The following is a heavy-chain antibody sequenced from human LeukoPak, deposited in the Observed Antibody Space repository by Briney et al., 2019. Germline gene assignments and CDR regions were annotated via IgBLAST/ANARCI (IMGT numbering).Heavy chain of an antibody. CDR3: ARDGSGDAFDI. CDR2: IIPIFGTA. J-gene: IGHJ3*02. V-gene: IGHV1-69*05. CDR1: GVTFSSYA. Sequence: TSVKVTCKASGVTFSSYAISWVRQAPGQGLEWMGRIIPIFGTANYAQKFQGRVTITTEESTSTAYMELSSLRSEDTAVYYCARDGSGDAFDIWGQGTMVTVSS.